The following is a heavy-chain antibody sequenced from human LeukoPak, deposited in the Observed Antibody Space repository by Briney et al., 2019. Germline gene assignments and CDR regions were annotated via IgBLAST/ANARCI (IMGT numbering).Heavy chain of an antibody. CDR3: AREVPAADQDYYHYYMDV. V-gene: IGHV3-11*01. CDR1: GFTFSDYY. D-gene: IGHD6-13*01. Sequence: PGGSLRLSCAASGFTFSDYYMSWIRQAPGKGLEWVSYISSSGSTIYYADSVKGRFTISRDNAKNSLYLQMNSLRAEDTAVYYCAREVPAADQDYYHYYMDVWGKGTTVTVSS. J-gene: IGHJ6*03. CDR2: ISSSGSTI.